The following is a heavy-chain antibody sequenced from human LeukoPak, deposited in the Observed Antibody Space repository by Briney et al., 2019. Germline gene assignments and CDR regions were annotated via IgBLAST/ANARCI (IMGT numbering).Heavy chain of an antibody. Sequence: GGSLRLSCAASGFTFSNYAMTWVRQAPGKGLEWVAVIDSGGGGIYYADSVKGRFTISRDNSKNTLYLQMNSLRAEDTAVFYCGKYSASRSRYFDYWGQGTLVTVSS. CDR1: GFTFSNYA. J-gene: IGHJ4*02. CDR3: GKYSASRSRYFDY. D-gene: IGHD1-26*01. CDR2: IDSGGGGI. V-gene: IGHV3-23*01.